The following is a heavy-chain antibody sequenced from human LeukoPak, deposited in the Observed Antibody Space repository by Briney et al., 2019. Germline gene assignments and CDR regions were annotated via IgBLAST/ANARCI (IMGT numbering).Heavy chain of an antibody. CDR2: INPNSGGT. V-gene: IGHV1-2*02. Sequence: ASVKVSCKASGYTFTGYFMHWVRQAPGQGLEWMGWINPNSGGTSYAQKFQGRVTMTRDTSTSTVYMELSSLRSEDTAVYYCARYVVGGGLDPWGQGTLVTVSS. CDR1: GYTFTGYF. D-gene: IGHD4-23*01. J-gene: IGHJ5*02. CDR3: ARYVVGGGLDP.